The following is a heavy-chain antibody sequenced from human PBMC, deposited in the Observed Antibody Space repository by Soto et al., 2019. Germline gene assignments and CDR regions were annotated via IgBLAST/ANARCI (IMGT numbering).Heavy chain of an antibody. CDR2: MSGDGSST. J-gene: IGHJ6*03. Sequence: GGSLRLSWAASGFPFSSYAMNWVRQAPGKGLEWVSGMSGDGSSTYYADSVKGRFTISRDNSKTTLYLLMNSLRAEDTAIYYCAKGALVNRPLYFMDVWGKGTTVTVSS. D-gene: IGHD1-26*01. CDR1: GFPFSSYA. CDR3: AKGALVNRPLYFMDV. V-gene: IGHV3-23*01.